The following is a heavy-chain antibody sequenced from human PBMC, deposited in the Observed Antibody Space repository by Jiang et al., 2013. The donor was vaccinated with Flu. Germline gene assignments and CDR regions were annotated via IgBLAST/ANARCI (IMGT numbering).Heavy chain of an antibody. D-gene: IGHD4-17*01. CDR1: GGSISSYY. Sequence: LLKPSETLSLTCTVSGGSISSYYWSWIRQPPGKGLEWIGYIYYSGSTNYNPSLKSRVTISVDTSKNQFSLKLSSVTAADTAVYYCARAKTTVDAFEYLGPRGQWSPSLQ. J-gene: IGHJ3*02. CDR3: ARAKTTVDAFEY. V-gene: IGHV4-59*01. CDR2: IYYSGST.